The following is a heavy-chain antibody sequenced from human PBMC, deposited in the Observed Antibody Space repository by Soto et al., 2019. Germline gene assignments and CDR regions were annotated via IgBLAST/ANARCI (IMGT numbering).Heavy chain of an antibody. J-gene: IGHJ1*01. CDR3: AISRSAFYRAFFYS. D-gene: IGHD2-15*01. V-gene: IGHV3-23*01. CDR2: ISGSGGAT. CDR1: GFTFKGCA. Sequence: PGRSLKISCSTYGFTFKGCAISWFRQAPGKGLEWVSGISGSGGATYYTDSVEGRFTISKDFSKNTVSLQMTGLRVDDTAVYYCAISRSAFYRAFFYSWGQGAPV.